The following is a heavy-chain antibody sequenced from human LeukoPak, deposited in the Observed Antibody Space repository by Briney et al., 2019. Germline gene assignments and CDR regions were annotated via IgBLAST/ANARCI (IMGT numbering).Heavy chain of an antibody. D-gene: IGHD1-26*01. CDR3: ARDLGVGATEYYFDY. CDR2: INPKNGGT. Sequence: ASVKVSCKASGYTFTGYYIHWVRQAPGQGLEWMAWINPKNGGTKYAQSFQGRVTMTRDTSISTVYMEVNRLKSDDTAVYYCARDLGVGATEYYFDYWGQGTLVTVSS. J-gene: IGHJ4*02. V-gene: IGHV1-2*02. CDR1: GYTFTGYY.